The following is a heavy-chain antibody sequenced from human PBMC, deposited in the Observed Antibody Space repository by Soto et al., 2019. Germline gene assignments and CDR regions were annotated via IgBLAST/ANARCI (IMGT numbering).Heavy chain of an antibody. D-gene: IGHD2-2*03. CDR3: AREEIGSYYYYGMDV. CDR1: GFTFSSYE. Sequence: GGSLRLSCAASGFTFSSYEMNWVRQAPGKGLEWVSYISSSGSTIYYADPVKGRFTISRDNAKNSLYLQMNSLRAEDTAVYYCAREEIGSYYYYGMDVWGQGTTVTVSS. CDR2: ISSSGSTI. J-gene: IGHJ6*02. V-gene: IGHV3-48*03.